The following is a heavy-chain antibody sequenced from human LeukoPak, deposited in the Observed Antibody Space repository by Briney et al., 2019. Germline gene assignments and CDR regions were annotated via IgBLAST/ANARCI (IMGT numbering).Heavy chain of an antibody. Sequence: GEPSCNPFGRTFSRYAVSRGRQSPGLGLGGRGGIILFFGTANYTQKFQGRVTITADETTRTAYKEQISLRSDDTAVYYCARNGYSSGWDYYYFDYWGQGTLVTVSS. CDR1: GRTFSRYA. CDR3: ARNGYSSGWDYYYFDY. V-gene: IGHV1-69*01. D-gene: IGHD6-19*01. J-gene: IGHJ4*02. CDR2: IILFFGTA.